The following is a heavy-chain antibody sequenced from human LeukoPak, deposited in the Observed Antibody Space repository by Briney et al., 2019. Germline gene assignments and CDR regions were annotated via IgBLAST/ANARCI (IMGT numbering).Heavy chain of an antibody. CDR2: IIPIFGTA. CDR1: GGTFSSYA. V-gene: IGHV1-69*01. Sequence: SVKVSCKASGGTFSSYAISWVRQAPGQGLERMGGIIPIFGTANYAQKFQGRVTITADESTSTAYMELSSLRSEDTAVYYCARPLDSWFDPWGQGTLVTVSS. J-gene: IGHJ5*02. CDR3: ARPLDSWFDP. D-gene: IGHD2-2*03.